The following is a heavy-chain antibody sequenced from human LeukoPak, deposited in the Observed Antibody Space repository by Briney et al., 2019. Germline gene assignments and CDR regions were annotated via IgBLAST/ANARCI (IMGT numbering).Heavy chain of an antibody. CDR3: AKNKGTTSSWYRSYFDY. D-gene: IGHD6-13*01. Sequence: GGTLRLSCAASGFIFSSYGMSWVRQAPGKGLEWVSAISGSGGSTSYADSVKGRFTISRDNSKNTLYLQMNSLRDEDTAVYYCAKNKGTTSSWYRSYFDYWGQGTLVTVSS. CDR2: ISGSGGST. CDR1: GFIFSSYG. J-gene: IGHJ4*02. V-gene: IGHV3-23*01.